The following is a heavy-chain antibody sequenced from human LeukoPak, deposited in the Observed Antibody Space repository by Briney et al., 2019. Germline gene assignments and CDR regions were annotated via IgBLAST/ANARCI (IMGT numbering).Heavy chain of an antibody. J-gene: IGHJ4*02. D-gene: IGHD5-18*01. CDR2: ISGSGGST. CDR1: GFTFSSYA. CDR3: AKREYSYGLYYFDY. V-gene: IGHV3-23*01. Sequence: GGSLRLSCAASGFTFSSYAMSWVRQAPRKWLEWVSSISGSGGSTYYADSVKGRFTISRDNSKNTLSLQMNSLRAEDTAVYYCAKREYSYGLYYFDYWGQGTLVTVSS.